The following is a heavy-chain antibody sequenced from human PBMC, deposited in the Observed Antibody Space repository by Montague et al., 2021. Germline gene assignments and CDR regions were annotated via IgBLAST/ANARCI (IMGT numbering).Heavy chain of an antibody. CDR1: RSLINSDYY. CDR3: ARERDRYYYMDI. CDR2: VSHGGRT. Sequence: SETLSLTCTVSRSLINSDYYWGWIRQPPGKGLEWMGSVSHGGRTCYNPSLKSRVTISVDTSNNHFSLKLSSVTAADTAMYYCARERDRYYYMDIWGKGTTITVSS. V-gene: IGHV4-38-2*02. J-gene: IGHJ6*03.